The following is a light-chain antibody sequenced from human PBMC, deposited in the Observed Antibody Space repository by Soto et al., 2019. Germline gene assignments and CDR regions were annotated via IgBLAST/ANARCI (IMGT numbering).Light chain of an antibody. CDR3: QQYYSIPYT. J-gene: IGKJ2*01. CDR2: WAS. V-gene: IGKV4-1*01. Sequence: DIVMTQSPESLAVSLGERATINCKSGQSILYSTNNTNYLGWYQQKPGHPPRLLIYWASTRESGVPDRFSGSGSRTDFTLTISSLQAEDVAVYYCQQYYSIPYTFGQGTKLEIK. CDR1: QSILYSTNNTNY.